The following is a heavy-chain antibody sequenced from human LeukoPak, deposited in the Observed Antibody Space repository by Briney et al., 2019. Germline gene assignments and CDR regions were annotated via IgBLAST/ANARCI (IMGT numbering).Heavy chain of an antibody. D-gene: IGHD3/OR15-3a*01. CDR2: MNPNSGNT. CDR1: GYTFTSYD. CDR3: ASASQGLYYYYYMDV. J-gene: IGHJ6*03. Sequence: ASVKASCTASGYTFTSYDINWVRQANGQGLEWMGWMNPNSGNTGYAQKFQGRVTMTRNASISAAYMELSSLRSEDTAVYYCASASQGLYYYYYMDVWGKGTTVTVSS. V-gene: IGHV1-8*01.